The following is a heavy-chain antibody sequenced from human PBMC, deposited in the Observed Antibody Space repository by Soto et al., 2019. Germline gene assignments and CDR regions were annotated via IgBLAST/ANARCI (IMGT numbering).Heavy chain of an antibody. D-gene: IGHD3-16*01. CDR3: SGGFKVILKGSRGGLDI. CDR2: MFHSASS. CDR1: DGSTSSRDW. V-gene: IGHV4-4*02. Sequence: QVQLQESGPGLVKPSGTLSLTCDVSDGSTSSRDWWSWVRQTPGKGLEWIGDMFHSASSKYNPSPKTRVTISVDKSKNPFDRGLSSVTAAATAVYYCSGGFKVILKGSRGGLDIWGHGTTVIVSS. J-gene: IGHJ3*02.